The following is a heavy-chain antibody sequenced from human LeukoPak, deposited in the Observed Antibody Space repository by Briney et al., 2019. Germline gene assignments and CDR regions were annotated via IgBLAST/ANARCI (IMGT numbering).Heavy chain of an antibody. Sequence: SETLSLTCTVTGDSISRGTYYWTWVRQPAGKGLEWIGRVFRCGSTYYNPSLKSRVTISIDTSNNQFSLHLRSVTAADTAVYYCARDSNFYDVSHDKAEDFWGQGTVVTVSS. CDR1: GDSISRGTYY. D-gene: IGHD3-22*01. CDR3: ARDSNFYDVSHDKAEDF. V-gene: IGHV4-61*02. J-gene: IGHJ4*02. CDR2: VFRCGST.